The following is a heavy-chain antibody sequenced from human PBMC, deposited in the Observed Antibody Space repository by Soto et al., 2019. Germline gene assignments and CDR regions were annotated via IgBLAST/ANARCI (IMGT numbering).Heavy chain of an antibody. CDR2: IYPGDSDT. Sequence: GESLKISCKGSGYSFTSYWIGWVRQMPGKGLEWMGIIYPGDSDTRYSPSFQGQVTISADKSISTAYLQWSSLKASDTAMYYCARHPPRRITIFGVVTEYYYYGMDVWGQGTTVTVSS. J-gene: IGHJ6*02. V-gene: IGHV5-51*01. D-gene: IGHD3-3*01. CDR3: ARHPPRRITIFGVVTEYYYYGMDV. CDR1: GYSFTSYW.